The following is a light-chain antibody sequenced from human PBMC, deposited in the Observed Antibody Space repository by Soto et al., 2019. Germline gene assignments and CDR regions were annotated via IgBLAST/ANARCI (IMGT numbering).Light chain of an antibody. J-gene: IGKJ2*01. V-gene: IGKV3-20*01. CDR3: QQYGTSPMYT. Sequence: EIVLTQSPGTLSLSPGERATLSCRASQYVSSSYLAWYQQKPGQAPRLLIHGASTRATGIPDRFSGSGSGTDFTLTISRLEPEDFAVYYCQQYGTSPMYTFGQGPKLEIK. CDR2: GAS. CDR1: QYVSSSY.